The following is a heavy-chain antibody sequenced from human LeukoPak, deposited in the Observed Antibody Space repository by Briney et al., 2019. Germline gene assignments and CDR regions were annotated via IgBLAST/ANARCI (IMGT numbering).Heavy chain of an antibody. CDR3: ARVHYYGSGSYFDPDY. D-gene: IGHD3-10*01. V-gene: IGHV4-38-2*02. J-gene: IGHJ4*02. CDR2: IYHSGST. Sequence: SETLSLTCTVSGYSISSGYYWGWIRQPPGKGLEWIGSIYHSGSTYYNPSLKSRVTISVDTSKNQFSLKLSSVTAADTAVYYCARVHYYGSGSYFDPDYWGQGTLVTVSS. CDR1: GYSISSGYY.